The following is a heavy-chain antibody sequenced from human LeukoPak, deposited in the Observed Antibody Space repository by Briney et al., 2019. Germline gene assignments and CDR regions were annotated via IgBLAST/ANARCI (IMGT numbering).Heavy chain of an antibody. CDR2: IYHSGST. CDR3: ARVHRWFGESLDY. Sequence: SETLSLTCAVSSGSISSSNWWSWVRQPPGKGLEWIGEIYHSGSTNYNPSLKSRVTISVDKSKNQFSLKLSSVTAADTAVYYCARVHRWFGESLDYWGQGTLVTVSS. CDR1: SGSISSSNW. V-gene: IGHV4-4*02. J-gene: IGHJ4*02. D-gene: IGHD3-10*01.